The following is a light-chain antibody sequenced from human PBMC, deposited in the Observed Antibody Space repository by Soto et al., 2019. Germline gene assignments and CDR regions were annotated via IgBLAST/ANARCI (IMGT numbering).Light chain of an antibody. Sequence: IQLTQSPSSLSASVGDRVTITCRASQGISNNFVWYQQKPGKAPKLLIYATSILEGGVPSRFSGSVSGTDFTLTISSLQPEDFATYFCQQLTDYPITFGGGNKVEIK. CDR3: QQLTDYPIT. CDR1: QGISNN. CDR2: ATS. J-gene: IGKJ4*01. V-gene: IGKV1-9*01.